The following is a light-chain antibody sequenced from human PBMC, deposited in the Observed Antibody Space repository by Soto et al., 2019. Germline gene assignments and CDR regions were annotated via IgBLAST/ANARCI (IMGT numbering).Light chain of an antibody. CDR1: QSVSIN. J-gene: IGKJ5*01. Sequence: ETVMTQSPATLSVSPGEGATLSCRASQSVSINLAWYPQKPGQAPMLLIYGASTRATGIQDRFSGSGSGTEFTLTISSLQSKDFAVYYCQQYKNWPPITFGQVTRLEIK. V-gene: IGKV3-15*01. CDR3: QQYKNWPPIT. CDR2: GAS.